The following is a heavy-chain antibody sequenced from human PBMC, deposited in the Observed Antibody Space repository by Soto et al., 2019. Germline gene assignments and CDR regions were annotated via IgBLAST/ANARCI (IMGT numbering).Heavy chain of an antibody. CDR2: IKKDGSEK. D-gene: IGHD4-17*01. J-gene: IGHJ1*01. V-gene: IGHV3-7*01. CDR1: AFMFNKYW. CDR3: GDHYGDYAPDAEFFQN. Sequence: EVRLVESGGGLVQPGGSLRLSCAASAFMFNKYWMSWVRQAPGKGLEWVAKIKKDGSEKYYLDSVKGRFTISRDNAKNSVYLQMSSLRVEDTAVYYCGDHYGDYAPDAEFFQNWGQGTLVTVSS.